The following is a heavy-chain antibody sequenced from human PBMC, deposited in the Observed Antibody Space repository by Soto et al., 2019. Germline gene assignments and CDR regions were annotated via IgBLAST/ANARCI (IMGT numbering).Heavy chain of an antibody. D-gene: IGHD3-10*01. CDR3: PRATLIMLCGLAKTRFHL. CDR2: IYHSGNT. Sequence: PSETLSLTCAVPGGPISSGSWWSWVRQSPGKGLEWIGEIYHSGNTNYNSSLKSRAPISVDKSNSQLSLTLSSVTAADPAANCCPRATLIMLCGLAKTRFHLWGPGTMLTVS. CDR1: GGPISSGSW. J-gene: IGHJ3*01. V-gene: IGHV4-4*01.